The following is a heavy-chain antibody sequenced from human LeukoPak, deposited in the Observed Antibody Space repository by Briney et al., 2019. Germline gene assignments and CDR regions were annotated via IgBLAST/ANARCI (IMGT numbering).Heavy chain of an antibody. CDR1: GYTSTGYY. CDR3: ARVFGYYYDSSGYTSFDY. V-gene: IGHV1-2*02. D-gene: IGHD3-22*01. J-gene: IGHJ4*02. Sequence: ASVKVSCKASGYTSTGYYMHWVRQAPGQGLEWMGWINPNSGGTNYAQKFQGRVTMTRDTSISTAYMELSRLRSDDTAVYYCARVFGYYYDSSGYTSFDYWGQGTLVTVSS. CDR2: INPNSGGT.